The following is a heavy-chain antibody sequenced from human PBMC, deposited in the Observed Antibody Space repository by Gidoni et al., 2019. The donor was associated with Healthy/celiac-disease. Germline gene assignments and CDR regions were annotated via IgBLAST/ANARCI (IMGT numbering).Heavy chain of an antibody. J-gene: IGHJ4*02. V-gene: IGHV1-3*01. D-gene: IGHD6-19*01. CDR2: INAGNGNT. Sequence: QVQLVQSGAEVKKPGASVKVSCKASGYTFTSYAMHWVRQAPGQRLEWMGWINAGNGNTKYSQKFQGRVTITRDTSASTAYMELSSLRSEDTAVYYCARLIAVAEKDDYWGQGTLVTVSS. CDR1: GYTFTSYA. CDR3: ARLIAVAEKDDY.